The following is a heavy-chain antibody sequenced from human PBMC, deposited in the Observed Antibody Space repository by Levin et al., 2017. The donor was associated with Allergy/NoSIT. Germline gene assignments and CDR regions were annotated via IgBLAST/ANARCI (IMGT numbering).Heavy chain of an antibody. V-gene: IGHV3-73*01. D-gene: IGHD6-13*01. CDR3: TRHAPNYGSPSE. CDR1: GFTFSGSA. J-gene: IGHJ4*02. CDR2: IRSKANSYAT. Sequence: PGGSLRLSCAASGFTFSGSAMHWVRQASGKGLEWVVRIRSKANSYATAYAASVKGRFTISRDDSKNTAYLQMNSRKNEDTAVYYCTRHAPNYGSPSEWGQGTLVTVSA.